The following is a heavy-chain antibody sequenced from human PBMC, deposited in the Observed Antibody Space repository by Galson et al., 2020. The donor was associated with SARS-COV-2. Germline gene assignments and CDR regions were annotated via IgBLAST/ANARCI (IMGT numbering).Heavy chain of an antibody. CDR3: ATVFGAGAYPDMED. Sequence: HGESLKISCQCSGYIFTMFSIPWVRQMPGKSLEWIGSFDHRYVTIKYIPSFEGHVSISTDKSVSTAYLHWSSLKAADTGIYYFATVFGAGAYPDMEDWGQGTAVTVSS. D-gene: IGHD1-26*01. J-gene: IGHJ6*02. CDR2: FDHRYVTI. V-gene: IGHV5-10-1*01. CDR1: GYIFTMFS.